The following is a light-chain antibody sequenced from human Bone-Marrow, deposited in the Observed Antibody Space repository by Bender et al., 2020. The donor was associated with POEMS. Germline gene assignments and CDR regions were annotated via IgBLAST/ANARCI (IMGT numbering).Light chain of an antibody. Sequence: QSALTQPASVSGSPGQSITISCTGTSSAVGSWYQLHPGKAPKLMIFDDTERPSGVSDRFSGSKSGNTASLTISGLQAEDEADYYCCSYAGSSTYVFGTGTKVTVL. CDR2: DDT. CDR3: CSYAGSSTYV. V-gene: IGLV2-23*01. J-gene: IGLJ1*01. CDR1: SSAVG.